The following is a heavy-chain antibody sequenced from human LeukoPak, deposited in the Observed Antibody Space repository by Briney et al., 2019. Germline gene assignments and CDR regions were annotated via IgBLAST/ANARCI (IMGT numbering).Heavy chain of an antibody. CDR1: GFTFNTYG. D-gene: IGHD3-10*01. J-gene: IGHJ4*02. CDR2: ISYDGTKK. CDR3: ARDLWFGEGDY. Sequence: GGSLRLSCVVSGFTFNTYGMHWVRQTPGKGLEWVSLISYDGTKKWYADSMKGRFTISRDNAKNSLYLQMNSLRAEDTAVYYCARDLWFGEGDYWGQGTLVTVSS. V-gene: IGHV3-30*03.